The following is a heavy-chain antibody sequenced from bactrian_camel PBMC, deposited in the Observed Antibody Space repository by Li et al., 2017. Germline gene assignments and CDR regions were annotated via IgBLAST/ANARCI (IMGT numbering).Heavy chain of an antibody. CDR3: AADRRTRCFEAGGSWSESDY. CDR2: IRLYSGST. J-gene: IGHJ4*01. V-gene: IGHV3S1*01. CDR1: GFTFSNYW. Sequence: HVQLVESGGGLVQFGGSLRLSCAASGFTFSNYWMYWVRQSPGKEREGVAVIRLYSGSTVYASSVKGRFTISQDSRKNAVYLQMNSLKPEDTARYYCAADRRTRCFEAGGSWSESDYWGQGTQVTVS. D-gene: IGHD6*01.